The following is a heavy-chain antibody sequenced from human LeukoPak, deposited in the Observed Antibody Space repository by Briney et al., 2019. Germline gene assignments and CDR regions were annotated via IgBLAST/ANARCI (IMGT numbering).Heavy chain of an antibody. CDR3: ARRKNRDILFDY. Sequence: GGSLRLSCAASGFTFSSYGMHWVRQAPGKGLEWVAFIRYDGSNKYYADSVKGRFTISRDNSKNTLYLQMNSLRAEDTAVYYCARRKNRDILFDYWGQGTLVTVSS. J-gene: IGHJ4*02. V-gene: IGHV3-30*02. D-gene: IGHD5-24*01. CDR1: GFTFSSYG. CDR2: IRYDGSNK.